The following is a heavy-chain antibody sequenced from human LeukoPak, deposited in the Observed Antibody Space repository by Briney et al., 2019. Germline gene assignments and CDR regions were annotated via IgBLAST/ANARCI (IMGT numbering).Heavy chain of an antibody. J-gene: IGHJ5*02. D-gene: IGHD6-6*01. CDR1: GYTFTSYG. V-gene: IGHV1-18*01. Sequence: ASVNVSCKASGYTFTSYGISWVRQAPGQGLEWMGWISAYNGNTNYAQKLQGRVTMTTDTSTSTAYMELRSLRSEDTAVYYCARAPNIAARLEVPFDPWGQGTLVTVSS. CDR2: ISAYNGNT. CDR3: ARAPNIAARLEVPFDP.